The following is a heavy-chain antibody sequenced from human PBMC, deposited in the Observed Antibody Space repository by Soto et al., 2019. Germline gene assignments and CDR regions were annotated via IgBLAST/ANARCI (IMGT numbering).Heavy chain of an antibody. V-gene: IGHV4-34*01. CDR2: INHSGRV. Sequence: AETLSLTCAVYGGSFSGHSWTWIRQSPGKGLEWIGDINHSGRVNYSPSLKSRVTISLDTSKNQFSLTLSAVTAADTAMYYCSTRAYDTNGYYRFDPWGQGTLVTISS. J-gene: IGHJ5*01. CDR1: GGSFSGHS. D-gene: IGHD3-22*01. CDR3: STRAYDTNGYYRFDP.